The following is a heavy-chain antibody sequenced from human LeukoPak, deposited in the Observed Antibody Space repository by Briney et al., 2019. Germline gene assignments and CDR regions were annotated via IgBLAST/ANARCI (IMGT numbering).Heavy chain of an antibody. CDR1: GYTFTSYY. CDR2: INPSGGST. J-gene: IGHJ6*03. Sequence: ASVKVSCKASGYTFTSYYMHWVRQAPGQGLEWMGIINPSGGSTSYAQKFQGRVTMTRDTSTSTVYMELSRLRSGDTAVYYCARDLGCSSTSCRGSMDVWGKGTTVTVSS. CDR3: ARDLGCSSTSCRGSMDV. V-gene: IGHV1-46*01. D-gene: IGHD2-2*01.